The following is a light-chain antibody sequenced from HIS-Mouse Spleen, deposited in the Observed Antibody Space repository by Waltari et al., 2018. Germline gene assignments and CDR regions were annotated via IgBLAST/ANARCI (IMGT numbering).Light chain of an antibody. CDR3: QQYYSTLLT. CDR1: QRVLYSSNNKNY. J-gene: IGKJ4*01. CDR2: WAS. V-gene: IGKV4-1*01. Sequence: DIVMTQSPDSLAVSLGERATINCKSSQRVLYSSNNKNYLAWYQQKPGQPPKLLIYWASNRESGVPDRFSGSGSGTDFTLTISSLQAEDVAVYYCQQYYSTLLTFGGGTKVEIK.